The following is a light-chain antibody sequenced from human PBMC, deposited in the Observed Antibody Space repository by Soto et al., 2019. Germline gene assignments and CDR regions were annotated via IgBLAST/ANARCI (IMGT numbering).Light chain of an antibody. V-gene: IGKV3-15*01. CDR3: QQYNNWPPWK. J-gene: IGKJ1*01. Sequence: EIVMTRSPATLSVSPGERATLSCRASQSVSSNLAWYQQKPGQAPRLLISGASTRATGIPARFSGSGSGTEFHITISSRKSEDFAVYYCQQYNNWPPWKFGTGTNVDI. CDR1: QSVSSN. CDR2: GAS.